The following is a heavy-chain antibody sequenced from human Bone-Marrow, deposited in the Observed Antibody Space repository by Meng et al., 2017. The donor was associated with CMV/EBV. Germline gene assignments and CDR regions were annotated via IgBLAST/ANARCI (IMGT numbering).Heavy chain of an antibody. J-gene: IGHJ4*02. V-gene: IGHV3-74*01. CDR3: ARSAGRDGH. CDR1: GFTFSSYW. Sequence: GESLKISCAVSGFTFSSYWMHWIRQAPGKGLVWVSRINSDGSSTNYADSVKGRFTISRDNAKNTLYLQMNSLRAEDTAVYYCARSAGRDGHWGQGTLVTVSS. CDR2: INSDGSST. D-gene: IGHD1-26*01.